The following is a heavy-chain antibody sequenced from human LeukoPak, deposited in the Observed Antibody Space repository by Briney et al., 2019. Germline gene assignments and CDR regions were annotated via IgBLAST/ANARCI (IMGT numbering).Heavy chain of an antibody. D-gene: IGHD4-17*01. V-gene: IGHV3-23*01. CDR1: GFTFSSYA. CDR3: AKVLGTTVTTRHYYYGMDV. Sequence: GGSLRLSCAASGFTFSSYAMSWVRQAPGKGLEWVSAISGSGGSTYDADSVKGRFTISRDNSKNTLYLQMNSLRAEDTAVYYCAKVLGTTVTTRHYYYGMDVWGQGTTVTVSS. CDR2: ISGSGGST. J-gene: IGHJ6*02.